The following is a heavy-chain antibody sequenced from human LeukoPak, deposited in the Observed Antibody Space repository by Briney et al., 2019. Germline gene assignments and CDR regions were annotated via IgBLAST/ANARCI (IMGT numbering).Heavy chain of an antibody. J-gene: IGHJ6*03. Sequence: PSETLSLTCTVSGGSISSHYWSWLRQPPGKGLEWIGYIYYSGSTNYNPSLKSRVTISVDTSKNQFSLKLSSVTAADTAVYYCASGGSSSWYGYYYYYMDVWGKGTTVTVSS. CDR2: IYYSGST. D-gene: IGHD6-13*01. V-gene: IGHV4-59*11. CDR1: GGSISSHY. CDR3: ASGGSSSWYGYYYYYMDV.